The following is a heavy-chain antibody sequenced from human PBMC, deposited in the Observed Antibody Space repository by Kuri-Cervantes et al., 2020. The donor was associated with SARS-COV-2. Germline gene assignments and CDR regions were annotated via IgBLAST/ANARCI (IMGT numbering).Heavy chain of an antibody. D-gene: IGHD2-2*01. V-gene: IGHV1-8*03. Sequence: GESLKISCKASGYTFTSYDINWVRQATGQGLEWMGWRNPNSGNTGYAQKFQGRVTITRNTSISTAYMELSSLRSEDTAVYSCARVQTLPAAISGTLSRGQYYYYYYYMDVWGKGTTVTVSS. CDR3: ARVQTLPAAISGTLSRGQYYYYYYYMDV. J-gene: IGHJ6*03. CDR1: GYTFTSYD. CDR2: RNPNSGNT.